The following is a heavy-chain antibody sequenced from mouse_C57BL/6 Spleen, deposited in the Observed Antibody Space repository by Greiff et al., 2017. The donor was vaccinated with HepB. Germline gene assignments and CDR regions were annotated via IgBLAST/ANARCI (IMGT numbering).Heavy chain of an antibody. V-gene: IGHV1-81*01. Sequence: QVQLKESGAELARPGASVKLSCKASGYTFTSYGISWVKQRTGQGLEWIGEIYPRSGNTYYNEKLKGKATLTADKSSSTAYMELRSLTSEDSAVYFCARDTVVASNYYFDCWGQGTTLTVSS. CDR2: IYPRSGNT. J-gene: IGHJ2*01. CDR1: GYTFTSYG. CDR3: ARDTVVASNYYFDC. D-gene: IGHD1-1*01.